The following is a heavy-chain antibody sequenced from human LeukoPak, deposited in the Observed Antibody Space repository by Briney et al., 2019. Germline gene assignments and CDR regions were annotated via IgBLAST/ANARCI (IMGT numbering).Heavy chain of an antibody. D-gene: IGHD6-13*01. J-gene: IGHJ3*02. Sequence: SETLSLTCTVSGGSISSSSFYWGWIRQPPGKGLEWIGSIYYSGSTHYSPSLKSRVTISVDTSKNQFSLKLNSVTAADTAVYYCARRAAAGPNDAFDIWGQGTMVTVSS. V-gene: IGHV4-39*01. CDR2: IYYSGST. CDR1: GGSISSSSFY. CDR3: ARRAAAGPNDAFDI.